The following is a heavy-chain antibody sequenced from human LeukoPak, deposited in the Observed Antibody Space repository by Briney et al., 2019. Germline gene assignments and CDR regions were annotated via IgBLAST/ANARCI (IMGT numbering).Heavy chain of an antibody. V-gene: IGHV4-4*07. CDR3: ARGPFWGSSWYYFDY. D-gene: IGHD6-13*01. Sequence: SETLSLTCTVFGGSISSYYWSWIRQPAGKGLEWIGRIYTSGSTNYNPSLKSRVTMSVDTSKNQFSLKLSSVTAADTAVYYCARGPFWGSSWYYFDYWGQGTLVTVSS. CDR2: IYTSGST. CDR1: GGSISSYY. J-gene: IGHJ4*02.